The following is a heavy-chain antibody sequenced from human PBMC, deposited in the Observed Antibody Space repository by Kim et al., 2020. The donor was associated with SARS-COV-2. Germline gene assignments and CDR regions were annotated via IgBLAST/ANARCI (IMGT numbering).Heavy chain of an antibody. CDR1: GGSISSGSYY. CDR3: ARGVGYCNGGGCRQDS. D-gene: IGHD2-15*01. CDR2: SYYSGST. J-gene: IGHJ5*02. Sequence: SETLSLTCSVSGGSISSGSYYWGWIRQSPGKGLEWIGSSYYSGSTYYNPPLKSRVTISVDTSKNQFSLRLTSVTVEDTGVYYCARGVGYCNGGGCRQDSWGQGTLVTVSS. V-gene: IGHV4-39*01.